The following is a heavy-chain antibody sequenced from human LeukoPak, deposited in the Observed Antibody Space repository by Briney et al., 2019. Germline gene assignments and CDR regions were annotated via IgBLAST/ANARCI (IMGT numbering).Heavy chain of an antibody. CDR3: AGANSGYYREDSYFDS. Sequence: PSETLSLTCTVSGDSISTYHWHWLRQSPAQGLEWIGLLYDSGRTYYNPSLKSRVTISVDTSKNQFSLKVNSVTAADTAVYYCAGANSGYYREDSYFDSWGQGTLVTVSS. D-gene: IGHD5-12*01. CDR1: GDSISTYH. CDR2: LYDSGRT. J-gene: IGHJ4*02. V-gene: IGHV4-59*01.